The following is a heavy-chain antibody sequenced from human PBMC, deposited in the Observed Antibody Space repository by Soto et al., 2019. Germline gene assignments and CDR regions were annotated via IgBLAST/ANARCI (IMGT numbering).Heavy chain of an antibody. Sequence: PGGSLRLSCAASGFTFSNYAMSWVRQAPGKGLEWVSAISGSGGSTYYADSVKGRFTISRDNSKNTLYLQMNSLRAEDTAVYHCAKDVIDILDRRNYFDYWGQGTLVTVSS. J-gene: IGHJ4*02. V-gene: IGHV3-23*01. D-gene: IGHD1-1*01. CDR1: GFTFSNYA. CDR2: ISGSGGST. CDR3: AKDVIDILDRRNYFDY.